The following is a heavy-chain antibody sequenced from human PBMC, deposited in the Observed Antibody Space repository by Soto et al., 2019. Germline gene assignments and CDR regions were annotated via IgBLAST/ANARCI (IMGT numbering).Heavy chain of an antibody. CDR2: TYPDGSY. V-gene: IGHV4-4*02. Sequence: SETLSLTCDVSGGSISGSHWWSWVRQTPGKGLEWIGETYPDGSYNYNASLKSRVTMSLDKSENEFSLNLTSVTAADTAVYYCATGGGYSYGYRKAVFDYCGQGTLVTVSS. CDR1: GGSISGSHW. CDR3: ATGGGYSYGYRKAVFDY. J-gene: IGHJ4*02. D-gene: IGHD5-18*01.